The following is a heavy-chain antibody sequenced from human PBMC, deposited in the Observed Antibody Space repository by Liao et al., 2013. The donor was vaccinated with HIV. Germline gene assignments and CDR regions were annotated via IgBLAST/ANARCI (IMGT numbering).Heavy chain of an antibody. CDR3: ARGPFGVNLLNYFDF. CDR1: GGSISSGGYS. Sequence: QVQLQESGSGLVKPSQTLSLTCAVSGGSISSGGYSWSWIRQPPGKGLEWIGYIYHSGTTYYNPSLKSRVTISVDGSKNQFSLKLTSVTAADTAVYYCARGPFGVNLLNYFDFWGQGSLVTVSS. V-gene: IGHV4-30-2*01. CDR2: IYHSGTT. D-gene: IGHD3-10*01. J-gene: IGHJ4*02.